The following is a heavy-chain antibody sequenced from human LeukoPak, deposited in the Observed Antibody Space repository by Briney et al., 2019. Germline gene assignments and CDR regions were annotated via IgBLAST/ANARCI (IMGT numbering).Heavy chain of an antibody. Sequence: GGSLRLSCAASGFTFSSYSMNWVRQAPGKGLEWVSSISSSSSYIYYADSVKGRFTISRDNAKNSLYLQMNSLRAEDAAVYYCARDPVIVVVPAAPNWFDPWGQGTLVTVSS. CDR2: ISSSSSYI. V-gene: IGHV3-21*01. D-gene: IGHD2-2*01. J-gene: IGHJ5*02. CDR3: ARDPVIVVVPAAPNWFDP. CDR1: GFTFSSYS.